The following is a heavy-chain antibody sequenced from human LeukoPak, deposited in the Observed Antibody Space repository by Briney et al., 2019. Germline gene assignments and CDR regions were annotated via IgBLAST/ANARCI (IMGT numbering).Heavy chain of an antibody. V-gene: IGHV4-4*07. Sequence: SQTLSLTCSVSGGSISTYYGSWIRQSAGKGLEWIGRIHTSGSTNYNPSLKSRVTMSVDTSKNQFSLKVSSVSAADTGVYYCARAPEFSSGWLLDCWGQGSLVTVSS. J-gene: IGHJ4*02. CDR3: ARAPEFSSGWLLDC. CDR1: GGSISTYY. D-gene: IGHD6-19*01. CDR2: IHTSGST.